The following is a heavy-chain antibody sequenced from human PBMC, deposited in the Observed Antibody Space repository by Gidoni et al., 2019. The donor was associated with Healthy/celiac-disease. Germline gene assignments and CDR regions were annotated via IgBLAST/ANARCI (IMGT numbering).Heavy chain of an antibody. D-gene: IGHD3-22*01. V-gene: IGHV3-30*18. CDR1: GFTFSSYG. CDR2: ISYDGSNK. CDR3: AKDYYYDSSGYDGGMDV. J-gene: IGHJ6*02. Sequence: QVQLVESGGGVVQPGRSLRLSCAASGFTFSSYGMHWVRQAPGKGLEWVAVISYDGSNKYYADSVKGRFTISRDNSKNTLYLQMNSLRAEDTAVYYCAKDYYYDSSGYDGGMDVWGQGTTVTVSS.